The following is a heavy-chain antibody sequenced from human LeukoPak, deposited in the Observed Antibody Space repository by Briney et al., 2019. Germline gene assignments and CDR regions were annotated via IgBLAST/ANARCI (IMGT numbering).Heavy chain of an antibody. D-gene: IGHD3-10*01. CDR3: ASTAMVRGVIFDY. V-gene: IGHV4-59*08. CDR2: IYYSGST. Sequence: SETLSLTCTVSGGSISSYYWSWIRQPPGKGLEWIGYIYYSGSTNYNPSLKSRVTISVDTSKNQFSLKLSSVTAADTAVYYCASTAMVRGVIFDYWGQGTLVTVSS. CDR1: GGSISSYY. J-gene: IGHJ4*02.